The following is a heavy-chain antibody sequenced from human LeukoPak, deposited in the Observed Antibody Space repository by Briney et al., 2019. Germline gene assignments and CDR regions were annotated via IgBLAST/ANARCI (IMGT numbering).Heavy chain of an antibody. CDR1: GYSISSGYH. Sequence: SETLSLTCAVSGYSISSGYHWGWIRQSPGKGLEWIGSINHSGSTYYNPSLKGRVTISLDTSKNQLPLKLSSVTAADTAVYYCARDPGGSSGWYFDYWGQGTLVTVSS. CDR3: ARDPGGSSGWYFDY. CDR2: INHSGST. J-gene: IGHJ4*02. V-gene: IGHV4-38-2*02. D-gene: IGHD6-19*01.